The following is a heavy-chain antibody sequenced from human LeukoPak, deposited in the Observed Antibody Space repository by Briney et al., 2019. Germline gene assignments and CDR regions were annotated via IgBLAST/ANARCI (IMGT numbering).Heavy chain of an antibody. Sequence: PGGSMRLSCAASGFTFDDYGMSWDRQAPGKGLEWVCGINWNGGRTGYADSVKGRLTISRDNAKNSLYLQMNSLRAEDAALYYCARFLGGYDSSGPYYFDYWGQGTLVTVSS. V-gene: IGHV3-20*04. D-gene: IGHD3-22*01. J-gene: IGHJ4*02. CDR2: INWNGGRT. CDR1: GFTFDDYG. CDR3: ARFLGGYDSSGPYYFDY.